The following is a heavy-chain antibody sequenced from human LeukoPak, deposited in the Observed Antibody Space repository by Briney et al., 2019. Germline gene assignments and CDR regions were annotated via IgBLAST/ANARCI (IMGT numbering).Heavy chain of an antibody. D-gene: IGHD6-13*01. V-gene: IGHV3-7*03. CDR1: GFTFSSYW. CDR3: AKTPSIAAALLDY. CDR2: IKQDGSEK. J-gene: IGHJ4*02. Sequence: GGSLRLSCAASGFTFSSYWMSWVRQAPGKGLEWVANIKQDGSEKYYVDSVKGRFTISRDNSKNTLYLQMNSLRAEDTAVYYCAKTPSIAAALLDYWGQGTLVTVSS.